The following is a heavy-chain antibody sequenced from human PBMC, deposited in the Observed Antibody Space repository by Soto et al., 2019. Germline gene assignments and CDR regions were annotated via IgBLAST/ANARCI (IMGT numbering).Heavy chain of an antibody. D-gene: IGHD1-26*01. Sequence: QVQLVESGGGVVQPGRSLRLSCAASGFTFSSYGMHWVRQAPGKGLEWVAVLSYDRSNEHYADSVKGRFTISRDNSKNPLYLQMNSLSAEDTAVYYCAKDKGPGQSGATTDYWGQGTLVTVSS. CDR1: GFTFSSYG. V-gene: IGHV3-30*18. CDR3: AKDKGPGQSGATTDY. J-gene: IGHJ4*02. CDR2: LSYDRSNE.